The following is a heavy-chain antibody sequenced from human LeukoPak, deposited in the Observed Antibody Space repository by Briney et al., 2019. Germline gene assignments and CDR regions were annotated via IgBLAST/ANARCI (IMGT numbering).Heavy chain of an antibody. CDR3: AKDGPRWELHSPFDY. Sequence: GGTLRLSCAASGFTFSSYGMSWVRQAPGKGLEWVTPISGSGGSTYYADSVKGRFTISRDNSKNTLYLQMNSLRAEDTAVYYCAKDGPRWELHSPFDYWGQGTLVTVSS. D-gene: IGHD1-26*01. J-gene: IGHJ4*02. CDR1: GFTFSSYG. CDR2: ISGSGGST. V-gene: IGHV3-23*01.